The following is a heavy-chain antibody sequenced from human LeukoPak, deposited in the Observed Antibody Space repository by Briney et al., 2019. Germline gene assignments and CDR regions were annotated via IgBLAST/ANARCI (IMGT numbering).Heavy chain of an antibody. CDR3: ARRGSYDFWSGYSKAPHNWFDP. V-gene: IGHV4-34*01. Sequence: ASETLSLTCAVYGGSFSGYYWSWIRQPPGKGLEWIGEINHSGSTNYNPSLKSRVTISVDTSKNQFSLKLSSVTAADTAVYYCARRGSYDFWSGYSKAPHNWFDPWGQGTLVTVSS. CDR2: INHSGST. CDR1: GGSFSGYY. D-gene: IGHD3-3*01. J-gene: IGHJ5*02.